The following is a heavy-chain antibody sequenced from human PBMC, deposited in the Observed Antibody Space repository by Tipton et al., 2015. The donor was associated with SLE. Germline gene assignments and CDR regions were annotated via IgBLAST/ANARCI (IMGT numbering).Heavy chain of an antibody. J-gene: IGHJ3*02. CDR3: ARVVRYFDWPYAFDI. Sequence: TLSLTCTVSGDSINSGGYYWTWIRQHPGKGLEWIGYIYYSGNTYYNPSLKSRVTISVDTSKNQFSLKLSSVTTADTAVYYCARVVRYFDWPYAFDIWGQGTMVTVSS. CDR1: GDSINSGGYY. V-gene: IGHV4-31*03. CDR2: IYYSGNT. D-gene: IGHD3-9*01.